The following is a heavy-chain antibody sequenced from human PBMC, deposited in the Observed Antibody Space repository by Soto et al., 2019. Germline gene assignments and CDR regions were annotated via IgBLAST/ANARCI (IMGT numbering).Heavy chain of an antibody. J-gene: IGHJ5*02. CDR2: IYHSGST. V-gene: IGHV4-30-2*01. CDR3: ARGITMVRGVILGWFDP. CDR1: GGSISSGGYS. D-gene: IGHD3-10*01. Sequence: SETLSLTCAVSGGSISSGGYSWSWIRQPPGKSLEWIGYIYHSGSTYYNPSLKSRVTISVDRSKNQFSLKLSSVTAADTAVYYCARGITMVRGVILGWFDPWGQGTLVTVSS.